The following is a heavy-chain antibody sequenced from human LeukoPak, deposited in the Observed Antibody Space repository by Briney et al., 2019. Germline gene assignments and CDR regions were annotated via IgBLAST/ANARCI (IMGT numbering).Heavy chain of an antibody. J-gene: IGHJ4*02. Sequence: ASMKVSCKASGYTFTSYAIHWVRQAPGQRLEWMGWINAGNGNTEYSQKFQGRVTFTRDTSASTAYMELSSLRSEDTAVYYCARVLLRFGGYFDYWGQGTLVTVSS. V-gene: IGHV1-3*01. CDR1: GYTFTSYA. CDR2: INAGNGNT. D-gene: IGHD3-10*01. CDR3: ARVLLRFGGYFDY.